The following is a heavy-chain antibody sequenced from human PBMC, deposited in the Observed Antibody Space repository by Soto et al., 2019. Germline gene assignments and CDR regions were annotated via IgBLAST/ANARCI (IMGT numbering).Heavy chain of an antibody. Sequence: QVQLVQSGAEVKKPGSSVKVSCKASGGTFSSYTISWVRQAPGQGLEWMGRIIPILGIANYAQKFQGRVRIPADKSTSTAYMELSSLRSEDTAVYYCAREGPGYCSGGSCREDSWGQGTLVTVSS. J-gene: IGHJ4*02. CDR1: GGTFSSYT. CDR2: IIPILGIA. D-gene: IGHD2-15*01. CDR3: AREGPGYCSGGSCREDS. V-gene: IGHV1-69*08.